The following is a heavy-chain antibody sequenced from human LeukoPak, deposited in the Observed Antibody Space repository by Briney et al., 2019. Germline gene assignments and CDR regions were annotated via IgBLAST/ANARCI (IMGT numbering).Heavy chain of an antibody. Sequence: SETLSLTCTVSGVSISSYYWSWLRQPPGKGLEWVGYIYYSGSTYYNPSLKRRVTISVKTSNNQFSLKLSSVTAAVTAVYYCARSYIRGPIELGTGGQGTLVTVS. CDR1: GVSISSYY. V-gene: IGHV4-59*06. CDR2: IYYSGST. CDR3: ARSYIRGPIELGT. D-gene: IGHD1-7*01. J-gene: IGHJ4*02.